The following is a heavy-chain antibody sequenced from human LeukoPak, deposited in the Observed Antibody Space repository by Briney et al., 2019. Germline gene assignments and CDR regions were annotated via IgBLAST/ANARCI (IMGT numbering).Heavy chain of an antibody. D-gene: IGHD2-15*01. Sequence: PSESLSLTCTVSGGSIINYYWSWIRQPPGKGLEWIAYIYSSGNSNYNPSLKSRVTMSVDRSRNQFSLKLNSVTAADTAVYYCARHAKFFDCSDFTFDSLGQGTLVGVSP. V-gene: IGHV4-59*08. CDR2: IYSSGNS. CDR1: GGSIINYY. J-gene: IGHJ4*02. CDR3: ARHAKFFDCSDFTFDS.